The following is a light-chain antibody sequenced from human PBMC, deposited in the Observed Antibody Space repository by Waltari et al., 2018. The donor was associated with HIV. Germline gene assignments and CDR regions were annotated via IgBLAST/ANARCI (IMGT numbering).Light chain of an antibody. CDR1: RSDVGGSQY. Sequence: QSALTQPRSVSGSPGQSVTISCTGTRSDVGGSQYVSWYQQHPAKAPKLMIYDVTKRPSGVPDRFSGSKSVNTASLTISGLEDEDEADYYCCSYAGSYTLVFGGGTKLTVL. V-gene: IGLV2-11*01. J-gene: IGLJ3*02. CDR3: CSYAGSYTLV. CDR2: DVT.